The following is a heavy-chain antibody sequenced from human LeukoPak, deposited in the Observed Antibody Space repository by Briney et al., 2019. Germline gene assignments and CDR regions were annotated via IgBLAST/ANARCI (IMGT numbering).Heavy chain of an antibody. Sequence: SETLSLTCAVSGYSISSGYYWGWIRQLPGKGLEWIGSIYHSGSTYYNPSLKSRVTISVDTSKNQFSLKLSSVTAADTAVYYCARGYYDILTGYCDRHDWFDPWGQGTLVTVSS. CDR3: ARGYYDILTGYCDRHDWFDP. J-gene: IGHJ5*02. CDR1: GYSISSGYY. D-gene: IGHD3-9*01. CDR2: IYHSGST. V-gene: IGHV4-38-2*01.